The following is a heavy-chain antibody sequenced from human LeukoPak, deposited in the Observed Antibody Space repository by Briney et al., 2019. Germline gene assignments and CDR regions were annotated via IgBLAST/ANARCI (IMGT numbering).Heavy chain of an antibody. CDR2: INHSGST. D-gene: IGHD5/OR15-5a*01. CDR3: ARGRLPTSSSPFRL. Sequence: PSETLSLTCAVYGGSFSGYYWSWICQPPGKGLEWIGEINHSGSTNYNPSLKSRVTISVDTSKNQFSLKLSSVTAADTAVYYCARGRLPTSSSPFRLWGQGTLVTVSS. V-gene: IGHV4-34*01. CDR1: GGSFSGYY. J-gene: IGHJ4*02.